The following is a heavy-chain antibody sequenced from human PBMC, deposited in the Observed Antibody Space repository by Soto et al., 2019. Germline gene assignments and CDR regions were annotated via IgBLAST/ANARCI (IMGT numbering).Heavy chain of an antibody. CDR1: GGTFSNYV. D-gene: IGHD1-7*01. J-gene: IGHJ4*02. CDR2: IIPISGAA. Sequence: GASVKVSCKASGGTFSNYVVNWVRQAPGQGLEWMGRIIPISGAANYAQKFQGRVTITADKSTSTSYMELSSLRPEDTAVYYCARDMTRTVVPYFDFWGQGTLVTVSS. CDR3: ARDMTRTVVPYFDF. V-gene: IGHV1-69*06.